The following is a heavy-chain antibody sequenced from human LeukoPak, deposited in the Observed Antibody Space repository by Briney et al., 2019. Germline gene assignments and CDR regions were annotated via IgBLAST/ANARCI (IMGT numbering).Heavy chain of an antibody. J-gene: IGHJ4*02. D-gene: IGHD3-16*02. CDR3: AKTVWGSYRQDY. CDR1: GFTFSSYG. V-gene: IGHV3-30*02. Sequence: PGGSLRLSCAASGFTFSSYGMHWVRQAPGKGLEWVAFIRYDGRNKYYADSVKGRFTISRDNSKNTLYLQMNSLRAEDTAVYYCAKTVWGSYRQDYWGQGTLVTVSS. CDR2: IRYDGRNK.